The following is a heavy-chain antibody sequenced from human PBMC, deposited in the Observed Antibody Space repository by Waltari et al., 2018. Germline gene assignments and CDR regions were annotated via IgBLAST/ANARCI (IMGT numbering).Heavy chain of an antibody. J-gene: IGHJ6*02. V-gene: IGHV1-69*02. Sequence: QVHLVQSGAEVKKPGSSVKVSCKPSGDTFSSDTVNWVRQAPGQGLEWMGRFMPEIKYTDYARGLQGRFTITADKTTSTVYMELTSLTSEDTAVYYCAGGDGGYFYYKLDVWGQGTTVTVSS. D-gene: IGHD2-21*02. CDR2: FMPEIKYT. CDR1: GDTFSSDT. CDR3: AGGDGGYFYYKLDV.